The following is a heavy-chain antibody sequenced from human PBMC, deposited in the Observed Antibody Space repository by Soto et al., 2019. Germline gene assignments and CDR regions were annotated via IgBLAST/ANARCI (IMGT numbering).Heavy chain of an antibody. D-gene: IGHD2-2*01. Sequence: SVKVSCKASGCTFSSYAISWVRQAPGQGLEWMGGIIPIFGTANYAQKFQGRVTITADESTSTAYMELSSLRSEDTDVYYCASLPPPECSSTSCTYYYYGMDVWGQGAPVTVSS. V-gene: IGHV1-69*13. J-gene: IGHJ6*02. CDR3: ASLPPPECSSTSCTYYYYGMDV. CDR1: GCTFSSYA. CDR2: IIPIFGTA.